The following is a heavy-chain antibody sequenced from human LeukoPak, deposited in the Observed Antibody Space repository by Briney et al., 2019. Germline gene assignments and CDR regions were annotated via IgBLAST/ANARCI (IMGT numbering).Heavy chain of an antibody. CDR1: GFTVSSNY. J-gene: IGHJ5*02. CDR2: IYSGGST. V-gene: IGHV3-53*01. Sequence: GGSLRLSCAASGFTVSSNYMSWVRQAPGKGLEWVSVIYSGGSTYYADSVKGRFTISRDNSKNTLYLQMNSLRAEDTAVYYCAREVWVTSNWFDPWGQGTLVTVSS. D-gene: IGHD4-17*01. CDR3: AREVWVTSNWFDP.